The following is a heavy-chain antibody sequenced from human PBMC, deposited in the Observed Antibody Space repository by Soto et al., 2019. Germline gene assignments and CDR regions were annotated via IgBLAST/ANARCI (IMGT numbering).Heavy chain of an antibody. J-gene: IGHJ3*02. CDR2: ISAAGGST. CDR3: AKDPNGDYVGAFDI. CDR1: GFTFRGYA. V-gene: IGHV3-23*01. Sequence: EVHLLESGGGLVQPGGSLRLSCAASGFTFRGYAMSWVRQAPGKGPEWVSSISAAGGSTYYADSVKGRFTISRDNSRATVFLQMNSLRAEDTALYDCAKDPNGDYVGAFDIWGQGTVVTVSS. D-gene: IGHD4-17*01.